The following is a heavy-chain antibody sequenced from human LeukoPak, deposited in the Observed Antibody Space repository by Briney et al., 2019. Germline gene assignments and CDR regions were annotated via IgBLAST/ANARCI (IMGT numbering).Heavy chain of an antibody. V-gene: IGHV4-59*08. Sequence: SETLPLTCTVSGGSISSYYWSWIRQPPGKGLEWIGYIYYSGSTNYNPSLKSRVTISVDTPKNQFSLKLSSVTAADTAVYYCARLGRSWVFDYWGQGTLVTVSS. D-gene: IGHD6-13*01. CDR2: IYYSGST. CDR1: GGSISSYY. CDR3: ARLGRSWVFDY. J-gene: IGHJ4*02.